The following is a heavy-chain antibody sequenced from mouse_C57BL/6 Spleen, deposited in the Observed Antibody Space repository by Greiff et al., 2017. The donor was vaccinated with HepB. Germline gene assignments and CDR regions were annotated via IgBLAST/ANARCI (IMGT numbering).Heavy chain of an antibody. J-gene: IGHJ1*03. CDR2: IDPEDGDT. Sequence: EVQLQQSGAELVRPGASVKLSCTASGFNIKDYYMHWVKQRPEQGLEWIGRIDPEDGDTEYAPKFQGKATMTADTSSNPAYLQLSSLTSGDTAVYYCTTGYYYGSSYWYFDVWGTGTTVTVSS. D-gene: IGHD1-1*01. CDR3: TTGYYYGSSYWYFDV. CDR1: GFNIKDYY. V-gene: IGHV14-1*01.